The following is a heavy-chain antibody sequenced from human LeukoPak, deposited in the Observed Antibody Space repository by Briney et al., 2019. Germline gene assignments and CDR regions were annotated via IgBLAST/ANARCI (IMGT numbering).Heavy chain of an antibody. D-gene: IGHD2-21*01. CDR1: GGTFSSYA. V-gene: IGHV1-69*13. CDR2: IIPIFGTA. J-gene: IGHJ4*02. CDR3: ARAGYCGGDCYSDY. Sequence: ASVKVSCKASGGTFSSYAISWVRQAPGQGLEWMGGIIPIFGTANYAQKFQGRVTITADESTSTAYMELSSLRSEDTAVYYCARAGYCGGDCYSDYWGQGTLVTVSS.